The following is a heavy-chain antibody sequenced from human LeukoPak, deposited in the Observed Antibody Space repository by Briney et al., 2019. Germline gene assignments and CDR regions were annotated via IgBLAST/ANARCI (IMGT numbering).Heavy chain of an antibody. CDR1: GFTFSISA. CDR2: INNVASHI. Sequence: GGSLRLSCSASGFTFSISAMNWVRQAPGKGLEWVSSINNVASHIYYADSVKGRFTISRDNSKNTLYLQMNSLRAEDTAVYYCAKGHGYCSSTSCWDPKVDYWGQGTLVTVSS. J-gene: IGHJ4*02. CDR3: AKGHGYCSSTSCWDPKVDY. V-gene: IGHV3-21*01. D-gene: IGHD2-2*03.